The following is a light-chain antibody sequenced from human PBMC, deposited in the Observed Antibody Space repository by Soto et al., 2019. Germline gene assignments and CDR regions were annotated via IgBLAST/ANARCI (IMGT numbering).Light chain of an antibody. J-gene: IGKJ1*01. Sequence: EIQTTQFPSGPGPPVGEGVTVPGRASQSISSWLAWYQQKTGKAAKILIYKASSLESGVTSRFSGSGAGTDFTLTISRMQPEDFATYYCIQLYNFSWTCGQGTTGDIK. CDR3: IQLYNFSWT. CDR1: QSISSW. V-gene: IGKV1-5*03. CDR2: KAS.